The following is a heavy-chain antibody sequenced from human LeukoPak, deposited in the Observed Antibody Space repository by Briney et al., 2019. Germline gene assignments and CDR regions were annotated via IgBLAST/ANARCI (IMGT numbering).Heavy chain of an antibody. D-gene: IGHD4-17*01. CDR3: ARHDYGDYVDY. CDR1: GFTFSSYW. CDR2: IYSGGST. J-gene: IGHJ4*02. Sequence: GGSLRLSCAASGFTFSSYWMSWVRQAPGKGLEWVSVIYSGGSTYYADSVKGRFTISRDNSKNTLYLQMNSLRAEDTAVYYCARHDYGDYVDYWGQGTLVTVSS. V-gene: IGHV3-66*04.